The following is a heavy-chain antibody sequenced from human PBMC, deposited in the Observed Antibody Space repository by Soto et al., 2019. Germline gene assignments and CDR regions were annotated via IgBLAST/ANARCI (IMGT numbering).Heavy chain of an antibody. V-gene: IGHV3-7*01. D-gene: IGHD6-13*01. CDR3: ARAGYSSSWSTQYYYYMDV. CDR2: IKQDGSEK. J-gene: IGHJ6*03. Sequence: GGSLRLSCAASGFTFSSYWMSWVRQAPGKGLEWVANIKQDGSEKYYVDSVKGRFTISRDNAKNSLYLQMNSLRAEDTAVYYCARAGYSSSWSTQYYYYMDVWGNGTPVPSP. CDR1: GFTFSSYW.